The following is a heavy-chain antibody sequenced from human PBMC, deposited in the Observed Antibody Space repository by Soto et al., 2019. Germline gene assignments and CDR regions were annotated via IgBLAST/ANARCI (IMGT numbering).Heavy chain of an antibody. Sequence: SVKVSCKASGYTFTGYYLHWVRQAPGQALEWLGLINRNGGGTNYAHDFQGSITMTRDSSINTAYVELARLRSEDTAVYYCARKGTAPRIPAXWGRGPLVAASX. CDR2: INRNGGGT. D-gene: IGHD5-18*01. CDR1: GYTFTGYY. J-gene: IGHJ4*02. V-gene: IGHV1-2*07. CDR3: ARKGTAPRIPAX.